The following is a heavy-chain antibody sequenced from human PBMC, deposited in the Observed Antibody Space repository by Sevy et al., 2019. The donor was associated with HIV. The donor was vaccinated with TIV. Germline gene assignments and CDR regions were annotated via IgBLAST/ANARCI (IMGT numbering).Heavy chain of an antibody. V-gene: IGHV4-31*03. Sequence: TLSLTCSVSGGSISSHSYYWTWIRQHPGKGLEWIGYIHYSGRTYYNPSLKSRVTISLDTSKNQFSLRLRSVTAADTALYCCARDHGYSNGWFPYYYYYGMDVWGPGTTVTVSS. J-gene: IGHJ6*02. D-gene: IGHD6-19*01. CDR2: IHYSGRT. CDR3: ARDHGYSNGWFPYYYYYGMDV. CDR1: GGSISSHSYY.